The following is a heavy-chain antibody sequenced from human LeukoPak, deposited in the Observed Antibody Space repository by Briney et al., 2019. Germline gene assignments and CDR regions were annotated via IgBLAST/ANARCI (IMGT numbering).Heavy chain of an antibody. CDR2: IDHSGST. Sequence: SETLSLTCTVSGGSISSYYWSWIRQPPGKGLEWIGEIDHSGSTNYNPSLKSRVTISVDTSKNQFSLKLRSVTAADTAVYYCARGRKRVVVITTLYYYYMDVWGKGTTVTVSS. CDR3: ARGRKRVVVITTLYYYYMDV. V-gene: IGHV4-34*01. J-gene: IGHJ6*03. D-gene: IGHD3-22*01. CDR1: GGSISSYY.